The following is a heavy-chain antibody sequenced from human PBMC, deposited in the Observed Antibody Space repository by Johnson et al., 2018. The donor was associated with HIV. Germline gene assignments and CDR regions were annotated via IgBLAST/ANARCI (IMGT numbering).Heavy chain of an antibody. Sequence: VQLVESGGGVVQPGGSLRLSCAASGFTFSSYWMHWVRQAPGKGRVWVSRSNSDGRSTSNADSVNGRLPNSRDNPKNTLYLQIDSLRAEDTALYDCAKEKPADCGGDCYSDDAFDIWGQGTMVTVSS. J-gene: IGHJ3*02. D-gene: IGHD2-21*01. CDR1: GFTFSSYW. CDR3: AKEKPADCGGDCYSDDAFDI. CDR2: SNSDGRST. V-gene: IGHV3-74*01.